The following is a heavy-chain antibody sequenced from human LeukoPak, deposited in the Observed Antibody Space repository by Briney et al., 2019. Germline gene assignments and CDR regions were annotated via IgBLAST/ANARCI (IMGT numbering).Heavy chain of an antibody. D-gene: IGHD3-10*01. CDR1: GGSISSHF. J-gene: IGHJ5*02. CDR3: ARDRAPVTMIRGAPGGFDP. CDR2: MFYSGST. V-gene: IGHV4-59*11. Sequence: MASETLSFTCTVSGGSISSHFWSWIRQPPGKGMEWIGYMFYSGSTSYNPSLKSRVTISVDTSKNQFSLKLTSVSAADTAVYYCARDRAPVTMIRGAPGGFDPWGQGTLVTVSS.